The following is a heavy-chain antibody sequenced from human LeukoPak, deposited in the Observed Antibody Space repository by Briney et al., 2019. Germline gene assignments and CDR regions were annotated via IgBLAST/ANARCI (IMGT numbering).Heavy chain of an antibody. Sequence: GGSLRLSCAASGFTYSDYYMSWIRQAPGKGLEWVSYISSSSSYTNYADSVKGRFTISRDNAKNSLYLQMNSLRAEDTAVYYCARVRSRGVIIDWGQGTLVTVSS. CDR1: GFTYSDYY. J-gene: IGHJ4*02. CDR3: ARVRSRGVIID. CDR2: ISSSSSYT. D-gene: IGHD3-10*01. V-gene: IGHV3-11*06.